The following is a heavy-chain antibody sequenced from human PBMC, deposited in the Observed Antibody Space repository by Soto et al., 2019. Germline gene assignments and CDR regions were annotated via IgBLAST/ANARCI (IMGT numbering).Heavy chain of an antibody. Sequence: QVQLVESGGGVVQPGTSLRLSCAASGFIFSTYAMHWVRQAPGKGLEWVATISYDGRNTFYGDSVKGRFTISRDNSEKTVFLHLNSLRPEDTSVYFCARDRFCSGYSGGYYFDYWGQGTLVIVSS. CDR3: ARDRFCSGYSGGYYFDY. J-gene: IGHJ4*02. CDR1: GFIFSTYA. D-gene: IGHD3-3*01. CDR2: ISYDGRNT. V-gene: IGHV3-30-3*01.